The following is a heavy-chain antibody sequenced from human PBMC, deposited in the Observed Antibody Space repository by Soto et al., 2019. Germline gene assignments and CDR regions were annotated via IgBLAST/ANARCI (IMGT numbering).Heavy chain of an antibody. V-gene: IGHV1-69*02. J-gene: IGHJ3*02. D-gene: IGHD3-22*01. CDR3: ARSLDYYDSGVNAFDI. CDR2: IIPILGIA. CDR1: GGTFSSYT. Sequence: QVQLVQSGAEVKKPGSSVKVSCKASGGTFSSYTISWVRQAPGQGLEWMGRIIPILGIANYAQKFQGRVTITADKYTSTAYMELSSLRSEDTAVYYCARSLDYYDSGVNAFDIWGQGTMVTVSS.